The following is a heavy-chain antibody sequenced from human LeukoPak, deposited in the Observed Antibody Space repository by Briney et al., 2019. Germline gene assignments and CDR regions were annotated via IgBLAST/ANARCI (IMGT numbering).Heavy chain of an antibody. CDR2: ISSSGSTI. CDR3: AKDKTMTRPGGYYYYGMDV. Sequence: GGSLRLSCAASGFTFSSYEMDWVRQAPGKGLEWVSYISSSGSTIYYADSVKGRFTISRDNAKNSLYLQMNSLRAEDTAVYYCAKDKTMTRPGGYYYYGMDVWGQGTTVTVSS. D-gene: IGHD3-22*01. J-gene: IGHJ6*02. V-gene: IGHV3-48*03. CDR1: GFTFSSYE.